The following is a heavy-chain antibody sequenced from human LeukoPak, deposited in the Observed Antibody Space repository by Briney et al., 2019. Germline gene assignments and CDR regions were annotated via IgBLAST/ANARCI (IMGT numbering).Heavy chain of an antibody. J-gene: IGHJ3*02. V-gene: IGHV3-30-3*01. CDR3: ARARSPRSGPMGAFDI. D-gene: IGHD3-3*01. Sequence: GRSLRLSCAASGFTFSSYAMHWVRQAPGKGLEWVAVISYDGSNKYYADSVKGRFTISRDSSKNTLYLQMNSLRAEDTAVYYCARARSPRSGPMGAFDIWGQGTMVTVSS. CDR1: GFTFSSYA. CDR2: ISYDGSNK.